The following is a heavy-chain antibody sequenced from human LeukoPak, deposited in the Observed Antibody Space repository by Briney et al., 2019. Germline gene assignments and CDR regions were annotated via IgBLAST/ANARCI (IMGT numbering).Heavy chain of an antibody. CDR3: ARDRRGDGYINY. J-gene: IGHJ4*02. CDR2: IIPILGIA. CDR1: GGTFSSYA. Sequence: SVKVSCKASGGTFSSYAISWVRQAPGQGLEWMGRIIPILGIANYAQKFQGRVTITADKSTSTAYMELRSLRSDDTAVYYCARDRRGDGYINYWGQGTLVTVSS. D-gene: IGHD3-10*01. V-gene: IGHV1-69*04.